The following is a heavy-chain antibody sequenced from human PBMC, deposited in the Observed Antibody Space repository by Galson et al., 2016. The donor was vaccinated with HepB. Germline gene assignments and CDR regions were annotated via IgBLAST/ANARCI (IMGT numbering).Heavy chain of an antibody. Sequence: SLRLSCAASGFTFTNYWMTWVRQTPGKGLEWVANIKQDGSEKYYVDSVRGRFTISRDNDKNSLFLQMNSLRAEDTAVYYCARESSGYYFYFEAWGQGTLVTVSS. D-gene: IGHD3-22*01. CDR2: IKQDGSEK. J-gene: IGHJ4*02. CDR1: GFTFTNYW. V-gene: IGHV3-7*01. CDR3: ARESSGYYFYFEA.